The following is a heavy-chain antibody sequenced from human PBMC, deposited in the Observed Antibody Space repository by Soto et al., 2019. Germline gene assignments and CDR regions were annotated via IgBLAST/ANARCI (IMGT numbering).Heavy chain of an antibody. D-gene: IGHD7-27*01. Sequence: SETLSLTCTVSGGSISSGGYYWSWIRQHPGKGLEWIGYIYYSGCTYYNPSLKSRVTISVDTSKNQFSLKLSSVTAADTAVYYCARPQQAETGDDAFDYWGQGTMVSVPS. CDR2: IYYSGCT. CDR3: ARPQQAETGDDAFDY. CDR1: GGSISSGGYY. J-gene: IGHJ3*01. V-gene: IGHV4-31*03.